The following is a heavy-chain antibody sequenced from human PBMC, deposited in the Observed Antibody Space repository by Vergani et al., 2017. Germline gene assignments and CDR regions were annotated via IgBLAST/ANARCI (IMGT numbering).Heavy chain of an antibody. CDR2: IKSKTDGGTT. D-gene: IGHD6-13*01. CDR1: GFTFSNAW. V-gene: IGHV3-15*01. CDR3: AKEIGDPFGYIGGAFDI. Sequence: EVQLVESGGGLVKPGGSLRLSCAASGFTFSNAWMSWVRQAPGKGLEWVGRIKSKTDGGTTDYAAPVKGRFTISRDNSKNTLYLQMNSLRAEDTAVYYCAKEIGDPFGYIGGAFDIWGQGTMVTVSS. J-gene: IGHJ3*02.